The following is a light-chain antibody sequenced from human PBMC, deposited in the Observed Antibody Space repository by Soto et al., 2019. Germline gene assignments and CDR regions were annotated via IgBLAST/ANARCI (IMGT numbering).Light chain of an antibody. J-gene: IGKJ1*01. CDR3: QQYFSFST. V-gene: IGKV1-5*03. CDR2: KAS. Sequence: DIQMTQSPSSLSASVGDRVTITCRASQSISNWLTWYQQKPGQAPKLLIYKASIVESGVPSRFSGSGSGTEFTLTISSLQPDDSATYYCQQYFSFSTFGQGTRVEVK. CDR1: QSISNW.